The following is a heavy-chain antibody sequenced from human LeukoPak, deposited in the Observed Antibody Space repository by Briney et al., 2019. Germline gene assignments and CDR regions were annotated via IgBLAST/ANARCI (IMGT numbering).Heavy chain of an antibody. V-gene: IGHV1-69*04. CDR2: IIPIFGIA. CDR3: ARVPTYDSSGYYYDY. CDR1: GGTFSSYA. J-gene: IGHJ4*02. D-gene: IGHD3-22*01. Sequence: SVKVSCKASGGTFSSYAISWVRQAPGQGLEWMGRIIPIFGIANYAQKFQGRVTITADKSTSTAYMELSSLRSEDTAVYYCARVPTYDSSGYYYDYWDQGTLVTVPS.